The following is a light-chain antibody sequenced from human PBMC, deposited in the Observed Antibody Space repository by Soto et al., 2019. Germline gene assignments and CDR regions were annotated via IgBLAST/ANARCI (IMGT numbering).Light chain of an antibody. CDR3: CSYAGSRSFVV. V-gene: IGLV2-23*03. CDR1: SSDVGSYNL. Sequence: QSALTQPASVSGSPGQSITISCTGTSSDVGSYNLVSWYQQHPGKAPKLIIYEGSKRPSGVSNRFSGSKSGNTASPTISGLQAEDEADYYCCSYAGSRSFVVFGGGTKVTVL. J-gene: IGLJ2*01. CDR2: EGS.